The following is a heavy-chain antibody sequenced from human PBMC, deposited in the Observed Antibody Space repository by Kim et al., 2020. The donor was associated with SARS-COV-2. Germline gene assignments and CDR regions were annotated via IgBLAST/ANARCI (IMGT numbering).Heavy chain of an antibody. V-gene: IGHV3-30*18. CDR1: GFTFSSYG. CDR2: ISYDGSNK. Sequence: GGSLRLSCAASGFTFSSYGMHWVRQAPGKGLEWVAVISYDGSNKYYADSVKGRITISRDNSKNTLYLQMNSLRAEDTAVYYCAKEVVGGLRRAFDIWGQGTMVTVSS. CDR3: AKEVVGGLRRAFDI. J-gene: IGHJ3*02. D-gene: IGHD2-15*01.